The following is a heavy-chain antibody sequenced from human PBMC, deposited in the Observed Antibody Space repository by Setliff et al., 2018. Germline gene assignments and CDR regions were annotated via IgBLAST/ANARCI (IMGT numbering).Heavy chain of an antibody. D-gene: IGHD3-10*01. Sequence: ASVKVSCKASGYTFTTYDLHWVRQAPGQRPEWMGWINPGNGNTKYSPKFQDRVTISRDNAKNSLSLQMNSLRTEDTAVYYCFGAGTCSYWGQGTLVTVSS. J-gene: IGHJ4*02. CDR2: INPGNGNT. CDR1: GYTFTTYD. V-gene: IGHV1-3*01. CDR3: FGAGTCSY.